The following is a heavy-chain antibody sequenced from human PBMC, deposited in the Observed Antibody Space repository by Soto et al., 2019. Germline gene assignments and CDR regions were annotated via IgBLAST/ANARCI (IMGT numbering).Heavy chain of an antibody. J-gene: IGHJ1*01. Sequence: GASVKVSCKASGYTFTSYAMYWVRQAPGQRLEWMGWINAGNGNTKYSQKFQGRVTITRDTSASTAYMELSSLRSEDTAVYYCARDGGSGWYSRHGFQHWGQGTLVTVSS. CDR1: GYTFTSYA. CDR2: INAGNGNT. V-gene: IGHV1-3*01. CDR3: ARDGGSGWYSRHGFQH. D-gene: IGHD6-19*01.